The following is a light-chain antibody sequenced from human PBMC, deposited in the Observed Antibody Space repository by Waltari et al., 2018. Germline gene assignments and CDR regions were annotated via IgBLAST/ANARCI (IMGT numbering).Light chain of an antibody. CDR3: CSYAGSSPHVI. Sequence: QSALTQPASVSGSPGQSITISCTGSSSDVGSYKFVSWYQQHPGKAPQLMIYGGSQRPSGVSNRLSGSKSGNTAPLTISGLRAEDEADYYCCSYAGSSPHVIFGGGTKLTVL. V-gene: IGLV2-23*01. CDR1: SSDVGSYKF. J-gene: IGLJ2*01. CDR2: GGS.